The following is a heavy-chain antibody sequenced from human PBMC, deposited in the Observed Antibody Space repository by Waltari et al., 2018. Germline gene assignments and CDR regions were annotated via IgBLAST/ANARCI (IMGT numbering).Heavy chain of an antibody. V-gene: IGHV4-34*01. CDR1: GGSFSGYY. J-gene: IGHJ4*02. D-gene: IGHD3-10*01. CDR2: INHSGST. CDR3: ARDTSMHLGSGSYDY. Sequence: QVQLQPWGAGLLKPSETLSLTCAVYGGSFSGYYWSWIRQPPGKGLEWIGEINHSGSTNYNPSLKSRVTISVDTSKNQFSLKLSSVTAADTAVYYCARDTSMHLGSGSYDYWGQGTLVTVSS.